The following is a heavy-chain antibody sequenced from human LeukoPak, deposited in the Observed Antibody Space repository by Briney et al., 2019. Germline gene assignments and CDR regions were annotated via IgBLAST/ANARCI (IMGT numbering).Heavy chain of an antibody. D-gene: IGHD4-23*01. V-gene: IGHV3-7*01. CDR1: GFTFSSYW. CDR2: IKQDGSEK. CDR3: ARTYGGNSHDAFDI. J-gene: IGHJ3*02. Sequence: EGSLRLSCAASGFTFSSYWMSWVRQAPGKGLEWVANIKQDGSEKYYVDSVKGRFTISRDNAKNSLYLQMSSLRAEDTAVYYCARTYGGNSHDAFDIWGQGTMVTVSS.